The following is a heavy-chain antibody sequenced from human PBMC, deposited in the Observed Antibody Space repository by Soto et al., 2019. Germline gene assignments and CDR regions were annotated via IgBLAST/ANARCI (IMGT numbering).Heavy chain of an antibody. D-gene: IGHD6-19*01. CDR2: ISSSGSTI. CDR3: ARYSGWYGAFDI. J-gene: IGHJ3*02. V-gene: IGHV3-48*03. CDR1: GFTFSSYE. Sequence: RLSCAASGFTFSSYEMNWVRQAPGKGLEWVSYISSSGSTIYYADSVKGRFTISRDNAKNSLYLQMNSLRAEDTAAYYCARYSGWYGAFDIWGQGTMVTVSS.